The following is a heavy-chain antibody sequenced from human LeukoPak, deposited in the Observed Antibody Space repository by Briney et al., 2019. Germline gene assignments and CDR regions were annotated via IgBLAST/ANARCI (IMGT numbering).Heavy chain of an antibody. CDR2: ISAYNGNT. J-gene: IGHJ6*03. D-gene: IGHD6-13*01. V-gene: IGHV1-18*01. CDR3: ASIAAAGKVADRHYYYYMDV. CDR1: GYTFTSYG. Sequence: ASVKVSCKASGYTFTSYGLSWVRQALGQGLEWMGWISAYNGNTNYAQKLQGRVTMTTDTSTSTAYMELRSLRSDDTAVYYCASIAAAGKVADRHYYYYMDVWGKGTTVTVSS.